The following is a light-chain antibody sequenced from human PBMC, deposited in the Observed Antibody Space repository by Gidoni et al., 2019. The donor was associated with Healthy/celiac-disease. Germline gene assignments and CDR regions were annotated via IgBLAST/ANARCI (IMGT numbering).Light chain of an antibody. CDR2: YVS. V-gene: IGLV2-8*01. J-gene: IGLJ3*02. CDR1: SSDVGGYNY. CDR3: SSYAGSNNPWV. Sequence: QSALTQPPYASGSPGQSVTISCTGTSSDVGGYNYVSLYQPHPGKAPTLLIYYVSKRPSGVPDRFSGAKSGNTASLTVSGLQAEDEADYYCSSYAGSNNPWVFGGGTKLTVL.